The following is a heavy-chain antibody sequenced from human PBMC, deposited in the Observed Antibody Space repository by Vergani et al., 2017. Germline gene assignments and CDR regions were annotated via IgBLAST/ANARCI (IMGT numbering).Heavy chain of an antibody. V-gene: IGHV4-39*01. Sequence: QLQLQESGPGLVKPSETLSLTCTVSGGSISSSSYYWGWIRQPPGKGLEWIGSIYYSGSTYYNPSLKSRVTISVDTSKNQFSLKLSSVTAADTAVYYCASVYGSGSYYVFHFFDYWGQGTLVTVSA. D-gene: IGHD3-10*01. J-gene: IGHJ4*02. CDR3: ASVYGSGSYYVFHFFDY. CDR1: GGSISSSSYY. CDR2: IYYSGST.